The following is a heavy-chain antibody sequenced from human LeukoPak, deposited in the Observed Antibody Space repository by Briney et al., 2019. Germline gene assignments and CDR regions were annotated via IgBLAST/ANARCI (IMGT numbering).Heavy chain of an antibody. CDR3: AKTYYYDPLDY. D-gene: IGHD3-22*01. J-gene: IGHJ4*02. Sequence: SETLSLTCTVSGGSISSYYWSWIRQPPGKGLEWIGYIYYSGSTYSNPSLKSRVTISVDTSKNQFSLKLSSVTAADTAVYYCAKTYYYDPLDYWGQGTLVTVSS. CDR2: IYYSGST. V-gene: IGHV4-59*04. CDR1: GGSISSYY.